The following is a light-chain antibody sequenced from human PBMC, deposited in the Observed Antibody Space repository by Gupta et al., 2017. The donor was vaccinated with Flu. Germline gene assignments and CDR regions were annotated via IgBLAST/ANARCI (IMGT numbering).Light chain of an antibody. CDR3: QRTDNFPWT. Sequence: GDTVTITCRACQGISAWLAWYQQKPGKAPKLLMSAASSLESGVPTRFSGSGSGTDFTLTISRLQPEDFATYYCQRTDNFPWTFGQGTKVEIK. J-gene: IGKJ1*01. CDR2: AAS. CDR1: QGISAW. V-gene: IGKV1-12*01.